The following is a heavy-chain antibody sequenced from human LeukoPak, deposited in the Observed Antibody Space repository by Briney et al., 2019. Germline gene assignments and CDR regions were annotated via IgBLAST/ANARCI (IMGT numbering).Heavy chain of an antibody. D-gene: IGHD3-16*01. CDR2: IWYDGSNK. CDR3: ARDLGGVSFDY. Sequence: AGSLRLSCAASGFTFSSYGMHWVRQAPGKGLEWVAVIWYDGSNKYYADSVKGRFTISRDNSKNTPYVQMDSLRAEDTAVYYCARDLGGVSFDYWGKGTLVTVSS. J-gene: IGHJ4*02. V-gene: IGHV3-33*01. CDR1: GFTFSSYG.